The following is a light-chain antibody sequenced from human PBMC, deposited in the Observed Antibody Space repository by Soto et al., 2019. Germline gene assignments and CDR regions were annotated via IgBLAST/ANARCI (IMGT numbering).Light chain of an antibody. J-gene: IGKJ1*01. CDR2: GAS. Sequence: EIVMTQSPATLSVSPGERVTLSCRASQSVTSNLAWYQQKPGQAPRLLIYGASTRATGIPARFSGSGSGTEFPLTIGSLQSEDFAVYFCQQYNDWRTFGQGTKVEIK. V-gene: IGKV3-15*01. CDR1: QSVTSN. CDR3: QQYNDWRT.